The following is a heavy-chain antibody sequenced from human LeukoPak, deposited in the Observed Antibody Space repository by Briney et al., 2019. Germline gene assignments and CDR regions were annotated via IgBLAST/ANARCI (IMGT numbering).Heavy chain of an antibody. D-gene: IGHD6-19*01. CDR1: GYTFSSYY. CDR2: ISPSGDYT. J-gene: IGHJ4*02. CDR3: ARDNSGWSVDY. Sequence: GASVKVSCKASGYTFSSYYMHWVRQAPGQGLEGMGIISPSGDYTRYAQKLQGRVSMTLDTSTSTVYMEMNSLESEDTAMYYCARDNSGWSVDYWGQGTLVTVTS. V-gene: IGHV1-46*04.